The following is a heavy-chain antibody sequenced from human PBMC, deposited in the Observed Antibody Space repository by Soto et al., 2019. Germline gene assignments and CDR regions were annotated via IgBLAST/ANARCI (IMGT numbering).Heavy chain of an antibody. D-gene: IGHD1-1*01. Sequence: QVQLVQSGAEVKKPGASVKVSCKASGYTLTSYDINWVRQATGQGLEWMGWMNPNSGNTGYAQKFQGRVTMTRNTSLNTAYRELSSLRSEDTAVYYCAREMTTRRMDVWGQGTTVTVSS. CDR2: MNPNSGNT. J-gene: IGHJ6*02. CDR1: GYTLTSYD. V-gene: IGHV1-8*01. CDR3: AREMTTRRMDV.